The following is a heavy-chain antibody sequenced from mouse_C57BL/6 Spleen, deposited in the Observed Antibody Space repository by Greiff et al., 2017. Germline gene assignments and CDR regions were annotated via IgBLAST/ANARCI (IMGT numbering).Heavy chain of an antibody. J-gene: IGHJ1*03. CDR2: IHPNSGST. CDR1: GYTFTSYW. Sequence: QVQLQQPGAELVKPGASVKLSCKASGYTFTSYWMHWVKQRPGQGLGWIGMIHPNSGSTNYNETFKSKATLTVDKSSSTAYMQLSSLTSEDSAVYYCATSTVVATDWYFDVWGTGTTVTVSS. D-gene: IGHD1-1*01. V-gene: IGHV1-64*01. CDR3: ATSTVVATDWYFDV.